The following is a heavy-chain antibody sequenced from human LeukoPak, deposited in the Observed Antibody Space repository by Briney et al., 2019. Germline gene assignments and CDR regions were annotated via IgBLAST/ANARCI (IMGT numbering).Heavy chain of an antibody. Sequence: PGGSLRLSCAASGFTFSSYGMHWVRQAPGKGLEWVAFIRYDGSNKYYADSVKGRFTISRDNSKNTLYLQMNSLRAEDTAVYYCARSMTTVSTFDAFDIWGQGTMVTVSS. D-gene: IGHD4-17*01. J-gene: IGHJ3*02. CDR1: GFTFSSYG. CDR3: ARSMTTVSTFDAFDI. V-gene: IGHV3-30*02. CDR2: IRYDGSNK.